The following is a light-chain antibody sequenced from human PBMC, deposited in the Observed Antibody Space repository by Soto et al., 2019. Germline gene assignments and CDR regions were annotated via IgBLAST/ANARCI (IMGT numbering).Light chain of an antibody. CDR1: SSDVGSYNR. J-gene: IGLJ1*01. CDR2: DVS. CDR3: SSYTSSSTYV. V-gene: IGLV2-18*02. Sequence: QSALTQPPSVSGSPGQSVAISCTGTSSDVGSYNRVSWYQQPPATAPKLMIYDVSNRPSGVPDRFSGSKSGNTASLTISGLQAEDEADYYCSSYTSSSTYVFGTGTKLTVL.